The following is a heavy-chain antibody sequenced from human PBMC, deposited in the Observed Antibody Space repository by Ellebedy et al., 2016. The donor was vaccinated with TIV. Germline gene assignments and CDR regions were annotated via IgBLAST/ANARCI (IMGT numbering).Heavy chain of an antibody. J-gene: IGHJ4*02. V-gene: IGHV5-51*01. Sequence: GESLKISXKGSGYSFTSYWIGWVRQMPGKSLEWMGIIYPGDSDTRYSPSFQGQVTISADKSISTAYLQWSSLKASDTAMYYCARRITFGGVQLDYWGQGTLVTVSS. D-gene: IGHD3-16*01. CDR3: ARRITFGGVQLDY. CDR1: GYSFTSYW. CDR2: IYPGDSDT.